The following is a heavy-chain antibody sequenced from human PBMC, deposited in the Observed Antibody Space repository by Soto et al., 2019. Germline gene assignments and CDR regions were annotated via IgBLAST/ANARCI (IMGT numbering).Heavy chain of an antibody. Sequence: VASVKVSCKASGYTFTNYGVSWVRQAPGQGLEWMGWIGGYKGNTNYAQKLQGRVTLTTDTSTSTAYMELRSLRSEDTAVYYCATYGYHHGTFDMWGQGTMVTVSS. J-gene: IGHJ3*02. CDR2: IGGYKGNT. V-gene: IGHV1-18*01. CDR1: GYTFTNYG. CDR3: ATYGYHHGTFDM. D-gene: IGHD4-17*01.